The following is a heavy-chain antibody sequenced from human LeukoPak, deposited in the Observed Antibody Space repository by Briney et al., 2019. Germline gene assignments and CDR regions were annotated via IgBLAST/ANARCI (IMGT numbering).Heavy chain of an antibody. CDR2: IYYSGST. V-gene: IGHV4-59*08. CDR1: GGSISSYY. J-gene: IGHJ4*02. Sequence: SETLSLACTVSGGSISSYYWSWIRQPPGKGLEWIGYIYYSGSTNYNPSLKSRVTISVDTSKNQFSLKLSSATAADTAVYYCARLPRTYCGGDCYSYYFDYWGQGTLVTVSS. CDR3: ARLPRTYCGGDCYSYYFDY. D-gene: IGHD2-21*01.